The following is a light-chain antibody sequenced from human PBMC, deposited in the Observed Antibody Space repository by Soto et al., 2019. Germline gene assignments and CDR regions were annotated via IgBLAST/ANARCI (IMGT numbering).Light chain of an antibody. Sequence: QPVLTQPPSVSGAPGQRVTISCTGSSSNIGAGYDVHWYQQLPGTAPKLLIYGNSNRPSGVPDRFSGSKSGTSASLAITGLQAEDEADYYCQSYDISLSGLFWVFGGGTKLTVL. J-gene: IGLJ3*02. CDR2: GNS. CDR1: SSNIGAGYD. V-gene: IGLV1-40*01. CDR3: QSYDISLSGLFWV.